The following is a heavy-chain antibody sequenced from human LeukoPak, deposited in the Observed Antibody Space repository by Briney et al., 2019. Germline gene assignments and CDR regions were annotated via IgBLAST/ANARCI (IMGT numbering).Heavy chain of an antibody. J-gene: IGHJ4*02. CDR1: GYTFTSYG. CDR2: ISAYNGNT. V-gene: IGHV1-18*01. Sequence: ASVKVSCTASGYTFTSYGISWVRQAPGQGLEWMGWISAYNGNTNYAQKLQGRVTMTTDTSTSTAYMELRSLRSDDTAVYYCARDSGLGGDVVVVAATLGDYWGQGTLVTVSS. D-gene: IGHD2-15*01. CDR3: ARDSGLGGDVVVVAATLGDY.